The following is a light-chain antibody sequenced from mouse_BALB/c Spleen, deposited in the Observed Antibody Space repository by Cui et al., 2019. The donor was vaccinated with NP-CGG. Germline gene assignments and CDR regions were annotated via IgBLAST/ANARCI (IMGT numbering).Light chain of an antibody. CDR1: HGAVSTTNY. V-gene: IGLV1*01. J-gene: IGLJ1*01. CDR2: GTK. CDR3: AVWYSNHRV. Sequence: AVVRQKSALTTSPRETVTHTCRSRHGAVSTTNYINWVQGKPDHLFTGLIGGTKNRAPGLPARFSASLIGDKAALTITGAQTRVEIIYFCAVWYSNHRVFGGGTKLTVL.